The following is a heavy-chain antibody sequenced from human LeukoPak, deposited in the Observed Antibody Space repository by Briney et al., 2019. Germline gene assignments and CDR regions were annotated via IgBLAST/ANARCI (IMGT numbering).Heavy chain of an antibody. V-gene: IGHV4-59*11. J-gene: IGHJ3*02. CDR2: ISYIGTT. D-gene: IGHD4-17*01. CDR3: ARDLVTVTKGFDI. CDR1: DDSFSSHY. Sequence: SETLSLTCAVSDDSFSSHYWTWIRQPPGKGLEWIGYISYIGTTNYNPSLKSRVTISVDTPKNQFSLKLTSVTAADTAVYYCARDLVTVTKGFDIWGQGTMVSVSS.